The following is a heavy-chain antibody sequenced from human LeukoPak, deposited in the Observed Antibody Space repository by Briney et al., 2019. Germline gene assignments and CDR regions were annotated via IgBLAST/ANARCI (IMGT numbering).Heavy chain of an antibody. CDR3: ARDRGYSYGLDY. CDR1: GYTFTGYY. D-gene: IGHD5-18*01. J-gene: IGHJ4*02. Sequence: GASVKVSCKASGYTFTGYYMHWVRQAPGQGLEWMGGIIPTFGTANYAQKFQGRVTITTDESTSTAYMELSSLRSEDTAVYYCARDRGYSYGLDYWGQGTLVTVSS. CDR2: IIPTFGTA. V-gene: IGHV1-69*05.